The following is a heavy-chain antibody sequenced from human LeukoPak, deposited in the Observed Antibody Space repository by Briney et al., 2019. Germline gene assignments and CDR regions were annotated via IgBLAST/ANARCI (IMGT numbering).Heavy chain of an antibody. CDR2: ISSSSSYI. Sequence: GGSLRLSCAASGFTFSSYSMNWVRQAPGKGLEWVSSISSSSSYIYYADSVKGRFTISRDNAKNSLYLQMNSLRAEDTAVYYCARRVYNFDAFDIWGQGTMVTVSS. CDR3: ARRVYNFDAFDI. J-gene: IGHJ3*02. CDR1: GFTFSSYS. D-gene: IGHD5-24*01. V-gene: IGHV3-21*01.